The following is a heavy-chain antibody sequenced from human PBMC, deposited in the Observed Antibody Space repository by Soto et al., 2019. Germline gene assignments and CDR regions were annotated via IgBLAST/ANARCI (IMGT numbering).Heavy chain of an antibody. D-gene: IGHD3-3*01. J-gene: IGHJ5*02. CDR3: ATHMHYDLWSGCYGT. Sequence: QVQLQQWGAGLLKPSETLSLTCAVYGGSFSGYYWSWIRQPPGKGLEWMGEINHSGRTNYNPSLKSRVTITVDTSKNQCSLKLSYVTVADTAVYYGATHMHYDLWSGCYGTWGQGTLVTVSS. V-gene: IGHV4-34*01. CDR1: GGSFSGYY. CDR2: INHSGRT.